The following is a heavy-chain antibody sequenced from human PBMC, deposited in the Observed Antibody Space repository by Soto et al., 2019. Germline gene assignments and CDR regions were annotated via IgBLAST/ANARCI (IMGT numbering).Heavy chain of an antibody. Sequence: SETLSLTCTVSGSSLSGHYWSWMRQPPGKGLECIGYIYYGGSTNYNPSLKSRVTISVDTSKTQFSLELSSVTAADTAVYYCARLSSYGDSAHWGQGTLVTAPQ. D-gene: IGHD4-17*01. CDR1: GSSLSGHY. CDR2: IYYGGST. CDR3: ARLSSYGDSAH. J-gene: IGHJ4*02. V-gene: IGHV4-59*08.